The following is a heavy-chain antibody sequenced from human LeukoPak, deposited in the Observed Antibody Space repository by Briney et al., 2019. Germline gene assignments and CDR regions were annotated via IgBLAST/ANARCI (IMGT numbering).Heavy chain of an antibody. CDR3: ARETRGIAAAGTGRYFDY. Sequence: SETLSLTCAVYGGSFSGYYWSWIRQPPGKGLEWIGEINHSGSTNYNPSLKSRVTMSVDTSKNQFSLKLSSVTAADTAVYYCARETRGIAAAGTGRYFDYWGQGTLVTVSS. CDR2: INHSGST. D-gene: IGHD6-13*01. V-gene: IGHV4-34*01. J-gene: IGHJ4*02. CDR1: GGSFSGYY.